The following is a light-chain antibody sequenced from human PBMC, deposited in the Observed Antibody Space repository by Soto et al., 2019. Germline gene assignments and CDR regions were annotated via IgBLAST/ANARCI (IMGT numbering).Light chain of an antibody. Sequence: QSVLTQPASVSGSPGQSITISCTGSRSDIVGFNYVSWYQQHPGKAPKVLIYEVTARPSGVSNRFSGSKSGNTASLTISGLQTDDEADYFCISYTIRSSFYVFGTGTKVTVL. CDR3: ISYTIRSSFYV. V-gene: IGLV2-14*01. J-gene: IGLJ1*01. CDR2: EVT. CDR1: RSDIVGFNY.